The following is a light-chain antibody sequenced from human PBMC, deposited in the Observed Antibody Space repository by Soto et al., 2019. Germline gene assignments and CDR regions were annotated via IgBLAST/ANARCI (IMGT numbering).Light chain of an antibody. CDR2: AAS. V-gene: IGKV1-9*01. CDR1: QGIGSY. CDR3: QQLNSYLCT. J-gene: IGKJ2*02. Sequence: DLQLTQSPSFLSASVGDRVTITCRASQGIGSYLAWYQQKPGKAPKLLIYAASTLQSGVPSRFSGSGSGTEFPLTISSLQPEDFATCYWQQLNSYLCTFGHGTKLEIK.